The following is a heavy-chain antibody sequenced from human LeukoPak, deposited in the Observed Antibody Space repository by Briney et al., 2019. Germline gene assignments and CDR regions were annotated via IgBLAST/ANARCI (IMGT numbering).Heavy chain of an antibody. CDR1: GGSISSGTYY. CDR3: ARGKYCIGGNCYANWFDP. D-gene: IGHD2-15*01. Sequence: SETPSLTCTVSGGSISSGTYYWSWIRQHPGRGLEWIGYIYYSGSTYYNPSLKSRVTISVDTSKNQFSLKLSSVTAADTAVYYCARGKYCIGGNCYANWFDPWGQGTLVTVSS. CDR2: IYYSGST. V-gene: IGHV4-31*03. J-gene: IGHJ5*02.